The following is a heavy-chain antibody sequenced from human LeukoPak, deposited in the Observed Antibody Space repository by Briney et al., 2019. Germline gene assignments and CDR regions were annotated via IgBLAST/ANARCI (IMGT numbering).Heavy chain of an antibody. CDR1: GFTFSNYA. CDR2: IPVSGDST. V-gene: IGHV3-23*01. J-gene: IGHJ4*02. D-gene: IGHD1-26*01. CDR3: AKDPLGTTRLFDS. Sequence: GGSLRLSCAGSGFTFSNYAMSWVRHAPGKGLEWVSAIPVSGDSTYYADSVRGRFTISRDNSKNTLYLQMNSLRAEDTAIYYCAKDPLGTTRLFDSWGQGTLVTVSS.